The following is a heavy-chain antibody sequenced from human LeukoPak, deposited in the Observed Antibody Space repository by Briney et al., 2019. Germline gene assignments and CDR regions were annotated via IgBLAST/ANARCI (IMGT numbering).Heavy chain of an antibody. D-gene: IGHD3-10*01. CDR1: GFTFSTYG. J-gene: IGHJ4*02. Sequence: GGSLRLSCAASGFTFSTYGMNWVRQAPGKGLEWVSGISPSGDITYYADSVMGRFSISRDNPKSTVSLQMNSLRAEDTAVYYCAREAVVRGVFDYWGQGTLVTVSS. CDR3: AREAVVRGVFDY. V-gene: IGHV3-23*01. CDR2: ISPSGDIT.